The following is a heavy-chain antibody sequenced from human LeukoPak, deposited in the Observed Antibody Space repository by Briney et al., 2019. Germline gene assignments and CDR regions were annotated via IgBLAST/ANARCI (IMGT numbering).Heavy chain of an antibody. Sequence: ASVKVSCKASGYTFTIYGISWVRLGPGQGLGWMGWISAYNGNTNYARKLQGRVTMTTDTSTSTAYMELRSLRSDDTAVYYCARDHPTPQALYDYVWGSYRRNPCDIWGQETVVTVSS. V-gene: IGHV1-18*01. D-gene: IGHD3-16*02. CDR2: ISAYNGNT. J-gene: IGHJ3*02. CDR3: ARDHPTPQALYDYVWGSYRRNPCDI. CDR1: GYTFTIYG.